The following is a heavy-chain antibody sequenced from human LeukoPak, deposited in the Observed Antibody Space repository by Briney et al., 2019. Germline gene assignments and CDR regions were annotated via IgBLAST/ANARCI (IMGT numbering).Heavy chain of an antibody. CDR3: ASKNSGSYNTFDI. Sequence: GGSLILSCAASGFTFSDYYMTWIRQAPEKGLEWVSYISSGSAYTKYADSVKGRFTISRDNAKNSLYLQMNSLRAEDTAVYYCASKNSGSYNTFDIWGQGTMVTVSS. J-gene: IGHJ3*02. D-gene: IGHD1-26*01. V-gene: IGHV3-11*06. CDR2: ISSGSAYT. CDR1: GFTFSDYY.